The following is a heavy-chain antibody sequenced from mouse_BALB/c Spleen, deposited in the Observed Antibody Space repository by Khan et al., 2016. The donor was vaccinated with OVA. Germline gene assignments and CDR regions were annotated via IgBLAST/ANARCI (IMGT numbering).Heavy chain of an antibody. CDR2: IHYNGST. CDR1: GYSITSDYN. Sequence: EVQLQESGPDLVKPSPSLSLTCTVTGYSITSDYNWHWIRQFPGNKLYWVGYIHYNGSTSYNPSLKSRVTLTGDTSKSQFYLQLNAVTTEDTGTYYCAGGFPTYWGQGTLVTVSA. J-gene: IGHJ3*01. CDR3: AGGFPTY. V-gene: IGHV3-1*02.